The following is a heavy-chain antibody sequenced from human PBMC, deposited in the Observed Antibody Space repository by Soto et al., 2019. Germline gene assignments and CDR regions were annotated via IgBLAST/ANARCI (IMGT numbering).Heavy chain of an antibody. CDR2: ISSNGGST. Sequence: GGSLRLSCSASGFTFSSYAMHWVRQAPGKGLEYVSAISSNGGSTYYADSVKGRFTISRDNSKNTLYLQMSSLRAEDTAVYYCVRNRIAAAGTFDYWGQGPRSPSPQ. J-gene: IGHJ4*02. CDR1: GFTFSSYA. V-gene: IGHV3-64D*06. CDR3: VRNRIAAAGTFDY. D-gene: IGHD6-13*01.